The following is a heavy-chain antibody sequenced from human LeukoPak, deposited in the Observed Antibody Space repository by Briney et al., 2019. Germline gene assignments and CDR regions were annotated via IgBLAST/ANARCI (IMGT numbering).Heavy chain of an antibody. CDR1: GLTFSNYW. CDR2: LSSDGIST. J-gene: IGHJ4*02. CDR3: ARDVGNFDY. V-gene: IGHV3-74*01. Sequence: GGSLRLSCAASGLTFSNYWMHWVRQAPGKGLVWVSRLSSDGISTGYADSVKVRFTVSRYNAKKTLYLQMNSLRAEDTAVYYCARDVGNFDYWGQGTLVTVSS.